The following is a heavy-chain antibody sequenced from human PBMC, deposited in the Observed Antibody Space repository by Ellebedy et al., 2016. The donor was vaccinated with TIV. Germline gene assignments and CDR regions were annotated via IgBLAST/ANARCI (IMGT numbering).Heavy chain of an antibody. D-gene: IGHD6-13*01. Sequence: GGSLRLSXAASGFTFDDYAMHWVRQAPGKGLEWVSGISWNSGSIGYADSVKGRFTISRDNAKNTLYLQMNSLRAEDTAVYYCARGSAAGTYFDYWGQGTLVTVSS. J-gene: IGHJ4*02. CDR1: GFTFDDYA. V-gene: IGHV3-9*01. CDR2: ISWNSGSI. CDR3: ARGSAAGTYFDY.